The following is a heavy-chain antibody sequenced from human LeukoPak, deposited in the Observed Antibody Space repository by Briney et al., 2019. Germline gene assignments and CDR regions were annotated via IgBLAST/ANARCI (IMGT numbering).Heavy chain of an antibody. CDR3: ATDLRLQWLVGSFAPLDV. V-gene: IGHV1-69*06. CDR2: IIPIFGTA. J-gene: IGHJ6*04. CDR1: GGTFSSYA. D-gene: IGHD6-19*01. Sequence: GASVKVSCKASGGTFSSYAISWVRQAPGQGLEWMGGIIPIFGTANYAQKFQGRVTMTEDTSTDTAYMELSSLRSEDTAVYYCATDLRLQWLVGSFAPLDVWGKGTTVTVSS.